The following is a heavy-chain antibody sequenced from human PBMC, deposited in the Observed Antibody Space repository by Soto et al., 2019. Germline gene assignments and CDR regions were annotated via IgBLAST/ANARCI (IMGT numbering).Heavy chain of an antibody. CDR3: AAGPYYNFWSGYFGN. J-gene: IGHJ4*02. CDR1: GFTFTTSA. Sequence: GASVKVSCKASGFTFTTSAVQWVRQARGQRLEWIGWIVVGSGNTNYAQKFQERVTVTRDVSTNTAYLELSSLRSEDTAVYFCAAGPYYNFWSGYFGNWGPGTLVTVSS. CDR2: IVVGSGNT. D-gene: IGHD3-3*01. V-gene: IGHV1-58*01.